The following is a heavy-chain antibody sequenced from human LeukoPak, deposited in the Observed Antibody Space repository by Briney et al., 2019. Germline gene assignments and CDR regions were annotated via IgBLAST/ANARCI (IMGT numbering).Heavy chain of an antibody. CDR3: ARVETIFGVVPVY. V-gene: IGHV3-74*01. D-gene: IGHD3-3*01. Sequence: GGSLRLSCAASGFTFSSYWMHWVCQAPGNGLVWVSRINSDGSSTSYEDSVKGRLTMVRDNAKKRLYLQMSSSAAEGQAADYCARVETIFGVVPVYWGQGTLVTVSS. CDR1: GFTFSSYW. CDR2: INSDGSST. J-gene: IGHJ4*02.